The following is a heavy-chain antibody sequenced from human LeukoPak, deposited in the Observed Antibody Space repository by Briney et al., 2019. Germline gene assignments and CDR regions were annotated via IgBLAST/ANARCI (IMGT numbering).Heavy chain of an antibody. CDR2: IIPIFGTA. J-gene: IGHJ4*02. D-gene: IGHD5-24*01. Sequence: SVKVSCKASGYTFTGYYMHWVRQAPGQGLEWMGGIIPIFGTANYAQKFQGRVTITADESTSTAYMELSSLRSEDTAVYYCARDKYGRDGYNLGYWGQGTLVTVSS. CDR3: ARDKYGRDGYNLGY. CDR1: GYTFTGYY. V-gene: IGHV1-69*13.